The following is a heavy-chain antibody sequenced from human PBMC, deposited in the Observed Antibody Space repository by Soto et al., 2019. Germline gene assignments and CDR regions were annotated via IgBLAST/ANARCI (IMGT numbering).Heavy chain of an antibody. CDR3: ARGDSTDCSNGVCSFFYNHDMDV. V-gene: IGHV1-2*04. D-gene: IGHD2-8*01. CDR1: DYH. CDR2: INPKSGGT. Sequence: DYHIHWVRQAPGQGLEWLGRINPKSGGTSTAQKFQGWVTMTTDTSISTASMELTRLTSDDTAIYYCARGDSTDCSNGVCSFFYNHDMDVWGQGTTVTVSS. J-gene: IGHJ6*02.